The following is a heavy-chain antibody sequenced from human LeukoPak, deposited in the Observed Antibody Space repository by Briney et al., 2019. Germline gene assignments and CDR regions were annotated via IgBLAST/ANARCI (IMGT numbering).Heavy chain of an antibody. CDR3: ARDGSDWSMDV. D-gene: IGHD2-21*01. CDR2: IVPILGTA. V-gene: IGHV1-69*04. J-gene: IGHJ6*01. Sequence: ASVKDSCMASGGTFSTYAISWVRQAPGQGLEWVGRIVPILGTANYAQNFLGRVTITADRSTTTAYMELSSLRSEDTAVYYCARDGSDWSMDVWGQRPTVTVSS. CDR1: GGTFSTYA.